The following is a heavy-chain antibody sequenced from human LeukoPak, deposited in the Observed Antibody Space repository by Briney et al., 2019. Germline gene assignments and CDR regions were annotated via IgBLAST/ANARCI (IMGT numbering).Heavy chain of an antibody. V-gene: IGHV4-38-2*02. CDR3: ARAGYCSGVSCYSAVPGKY. CDR2: IYHSGNT. J-gene: IGHJ4*02. D-gene: IGHD2-15*01. Sequence: SETLSLTCTVSGYSITSGYYWAWIRQSPGKGLEWIGSIYHSGNTYYNPSLKSRVIILVDTSKNQFSLQLGSVTPTQTAVYYCARAGYCSGVSCYSAVPGKYWGQGALVTVSS. CDR1: GYSITSGYY.